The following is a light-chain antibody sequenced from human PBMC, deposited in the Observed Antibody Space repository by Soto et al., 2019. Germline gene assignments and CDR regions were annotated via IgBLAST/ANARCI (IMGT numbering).Light chain of an antibody. CDR1: QSVSSS. J-gene: IGKJ4*02. CDR2: DAS. Sequence: EIVMTQPPATLSVSPGDRATLSCRDSQSVSSSLAWYQQIPGQAPRLLIYDASTRATVIPARCGGSGSGTEYTLTISSLHDEDFAVYYCQQYNNWPALTCGGGTKVELK. V-gene: IGKV3-15*01. CDR3: QQYNNWPALT.